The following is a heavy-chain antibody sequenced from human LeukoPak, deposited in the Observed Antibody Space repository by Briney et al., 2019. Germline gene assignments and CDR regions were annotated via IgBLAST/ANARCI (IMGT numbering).Heavy chain of an antibody. V-gene: IGHV3-48*04. CDR2: ISSSSSTI. J-gene: IGHJ3*02. CDR1: GFSFSSYS. D-gene: IGHD3-3*01. Sequence: GGSLRLSCAASGFSFSSYSMNWVRQAAGNGMEWVSYISSSSSTIYYADSVKGRFTISRDNAKNPLYLQMNSLRAEDTAVYYCARVLEFVWRSTLNAFDILGQGTMVTDPS. CDR3: ARVLEFVWRSTLNAFDI.